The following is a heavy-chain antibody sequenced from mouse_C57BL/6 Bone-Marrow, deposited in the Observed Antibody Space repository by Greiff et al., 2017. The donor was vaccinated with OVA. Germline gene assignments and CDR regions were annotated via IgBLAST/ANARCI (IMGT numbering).Heavy chain of an antibody. Sequence: QVQLQQSGAELVRPGASVTLSCKASGYTFTDYEMHWVKQTPVHGLEWIGAIDPETGGTAYNQKFKGKAILTADKSSSTAYMELRSLTSEDSDVYYCTTVFWAWFAYWGQGTLVTVSA. V-gene: IGHV1-15*01. CDR2: IDPETGGT. D-gene: IGHD4-1*01. J-gene: IGHJ3*01. CDR3: TTVFWAWFAY. CDR1: GYTFTDYE.